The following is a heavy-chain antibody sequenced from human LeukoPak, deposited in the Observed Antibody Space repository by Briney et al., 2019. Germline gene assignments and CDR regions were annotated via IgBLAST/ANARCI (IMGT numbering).Heavy chain of an antibody. CDR3: ARLISGNWGDGFDI. V-gene: IGHV5-51*01. D-gene: IGHD3-10*01. J-gene: IGHJ3*02. CDR1: GYTFTNNW. CDR2: IYPSDSEA. Sequence: GESLKISCEASGYTFTNNWIGWVRQVPGKGLEWMGIIYPSDSEARYSPSFQGQVTFSADKSITTAYLQWSSLKASDTAMYYCARLISGNWGDGFDIWGQGTMVTVSS.